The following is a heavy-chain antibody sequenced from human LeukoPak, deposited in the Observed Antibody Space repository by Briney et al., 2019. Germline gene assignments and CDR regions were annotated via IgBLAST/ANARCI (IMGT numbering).Heavy chain of an antibody. Sequence: EPSETLSLTCTVSGGSISSYYWSWIRQPAGKGLEWIGRIYTSGSTNYNPSLKSRVTMSVDTSKNQFSLKLSSVTAADTAVYYCARESIAVAGTLGYYYYYGMDVWGQGTTVTVSS. J-gene: IGHJ6*02. CDR1: GGSISSYY. CDR2: IYTSGST. V-gene: IGHV4-4*07. CDR3: ARESIAVAGTLGYYYYYGMDV. D-gene: IGHD6-19*01.